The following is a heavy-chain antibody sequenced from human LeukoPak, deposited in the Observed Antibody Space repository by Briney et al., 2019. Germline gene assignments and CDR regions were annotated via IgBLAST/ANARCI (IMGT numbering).Heavy chain of an antibody. Sequence: PSETLSLTCTVSGGSISSSSYYWGWIRRPPGKGLEWIGSIYYSGSTYYNPSLKSRVTISVDTSKNQFSLKLSSVTAADTAVYYCARAVYDSSCPVVCWFDPWGQGTLVTVSS. J-gene: IGHJ5*02. V-gene: IGHV4-39*07. D-gene: IGHD3-22*01. CDR1: GGSISSSSYY. CDR3: ARAVYDSSCPVVCWFDP. CDR2: IYYSGST.